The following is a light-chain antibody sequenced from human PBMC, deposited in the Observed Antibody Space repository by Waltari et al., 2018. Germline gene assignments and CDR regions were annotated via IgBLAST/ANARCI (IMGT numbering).Light chain of an antibody. V-gene: IGKV1-5*03. CDR1: QSISSW. CDR3: QQYNSYPYT. CDR2: KAS. Sequence: DIQMTQSPSTPSASVGDRVTITCRASQSISSWLAWYQQKPGKAPKLLIYKASSLESGVPSRFSGSGSGTEFTLTISSLQPDDFVTYYCQQYNSYPYTFGQGTKLEIK. J-gene: IGKJ2*01.